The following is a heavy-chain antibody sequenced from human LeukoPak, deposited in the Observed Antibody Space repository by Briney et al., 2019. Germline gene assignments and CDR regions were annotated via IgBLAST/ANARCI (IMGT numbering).Heavy chain of an antibody. J-gene: IGHJ4*02. Sequence: GGSLRLSCAASGFTVSSNYMSWVRQAPGKGLEWVSYISSSSSTIYYADSVKGRFTISRDNAKNSLYLQTNSLRAEDTAVYYCARAQYYSDSTGYYCLHYWGQGTLVTVSS. CDR3: ARAQYYSDSTGYYCLHY. CDR2: ISSSSSTI. D-gene: IGHD3-22*01. CDR1: GFTVSSNY. V-gene: IGHV3-48*01.